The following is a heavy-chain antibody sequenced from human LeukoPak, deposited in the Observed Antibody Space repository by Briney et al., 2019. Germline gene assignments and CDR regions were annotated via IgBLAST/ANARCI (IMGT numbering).Heavy chain of an antibody. Sequence: GASVKVSCKASGGTFSSYAISWVRQAPGQGLEWMGRIIPILGIANYAQKFQGRVTITADKSTSTAYMELSSLRSEDTAVYYCARGYNKRDYYYYYGMDVWGQGTTVTVSS. J-gene: IGHJ6*02. CDR1: GGTFSSYA. CDR3: ARGYNKRDYYYYYGMDV. CDR2: IIPILGIA. V-gene: IGHV1-69*04. D-gene: IGHD1-1*01.